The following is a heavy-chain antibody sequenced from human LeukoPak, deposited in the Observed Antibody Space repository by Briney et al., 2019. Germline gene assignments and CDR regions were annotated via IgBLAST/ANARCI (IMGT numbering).Heavy chain of an antibody. J-gene: IGHJ4*02. Sequence: GGSLRLSCAASGFTFSSYSMNWVRQAPGKGLEWVSVIYSGGSTYYADSVKGRFTISRDNSKNTLYLQMNSLRAEDTAVYYCAREAPRGYFDYWGQGTLVTVSS. V-gene: IGHV3-66*01. CDR2: IYSGGST. CDR1: GFTFSSYS. CDR3: AREAPRGYFDY. D-gene: IGHD3-10*01.